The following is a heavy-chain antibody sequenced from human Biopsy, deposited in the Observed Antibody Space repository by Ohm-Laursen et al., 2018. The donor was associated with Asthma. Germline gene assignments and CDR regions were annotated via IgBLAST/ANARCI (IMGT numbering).Heavy chain of an antibody. V-gene: IGHV4-30-4*01. CDR2: IFYSGST. CDR3: ARAQSYGDIYYGLDV. J-gene: IGHJ6*02. D-gene: IGHD2-21*02. CDR1: GCSVYSYDHH. Sequence: SQTLSLTCSVFGCSVYSYDHHWSWIRKPPGKGLEWIGIIFYSGSTFYNPSLRSRITISVDTSKRQFSLSLRSVTVADTAVYFCARAQSYGDIYYGLDVWGQGTTVTVSS.